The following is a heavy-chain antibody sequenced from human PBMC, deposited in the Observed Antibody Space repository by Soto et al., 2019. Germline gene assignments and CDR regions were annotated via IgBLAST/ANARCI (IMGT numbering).Heavy chain of an antibody. CDR3: AKPPAQYGSGSYYYDY. CDR2: ISGSGGST. Sequence: PGGSLRLSCAASGFTFSSYAMSWVRQAPGKGLEWVSAISGSGGSTYYADSVKGRFTISRDNSKNTLYLQMNSLRAEDTAVYYCAKPPAQYGSGSYYYDYWGQGTMVTVYS. J-gene: IGHJ4*02. D-gene: IGHD3-10*01. V-gene: IGHV3-23*01. CDR1: GFTFSSYA.